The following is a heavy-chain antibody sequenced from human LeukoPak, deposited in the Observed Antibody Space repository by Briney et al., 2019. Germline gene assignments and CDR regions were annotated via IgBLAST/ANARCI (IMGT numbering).Heavy chain of an antibody. CDR2: ISGSGGST. D-gene: IGHD3-22*01. CDR1: GFTFSSYA. J-gene: IGHJ4*02. V-gene: IGHV3-23*01. CDR3: ARADYDSSGYHYYFDY. Sequence: GGSLRLSCAASGFTFSSYAMSWVRQAPGKGLEWVSAISGSGGSTYYADSVKGRFSISRDNSKNTLYLQMNSLRAEDTAVYYCARADYDSSGYHYYFDYWGQGTLVTVSS.